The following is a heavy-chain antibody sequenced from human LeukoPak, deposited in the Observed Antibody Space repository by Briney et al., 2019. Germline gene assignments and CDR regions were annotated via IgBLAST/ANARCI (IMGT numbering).Heavy chain of an antibody. Sequence: GGSLRLSCAASGFTFSSYAMSWVRQAPGKGLERVSAISGSGGSTYYADSVKGRFTISRDNSKNTLYLQMNSLRAEDTAVYYCAKVDGRYVGADYWGQGTLVTVSS. J-gene: IGHJ4*02. D-gene: IGHD6-19*01. CDR2: ISGSGGST. CDR1: GFTFSSYA. CDR3: AKVDGRYVGADY. V-gene: IGHV3-23*01.